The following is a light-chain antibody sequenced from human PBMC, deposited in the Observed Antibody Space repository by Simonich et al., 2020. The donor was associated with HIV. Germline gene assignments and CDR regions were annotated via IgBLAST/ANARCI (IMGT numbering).Light chain of an antibody. V-gene: IGKV1-NL1*01. Sequence: DIQMTQSPSTLSASVRDRVTITCRASQPISNSLAWYQQKPGKAPKLLLYFASRLESGVPSRFSGSGSGTDYTLTISSLQPEDFATYYCQQFYTSVLTFGGGTKVEIK. CDR3: QQFYTSVLT. J-gene: IGKJ4*01. CDR1: QPISNS. CDR2: FAS.